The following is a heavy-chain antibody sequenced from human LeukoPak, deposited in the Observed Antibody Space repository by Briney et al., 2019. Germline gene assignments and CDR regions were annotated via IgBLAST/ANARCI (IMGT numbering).Heavy chain of an antibody. CDR3: ARERQDTILHSGAFDI. D-gene: IGHD2-21*01. Sequence: PGRSLRPSCAASGFTFSTYFMHWVRQAPGKGLEWVADIASDGSRTFYVESVKGRFTISRDNSKNTLYLQMNSLRAEDTAVYFCARERQDTILHSGAFDIWGQGTMVTVSS. V-gene: IGHV3-30-3*01. CDR2: IASDGSRT. CDR1: GFTFSTYF. J-gene: IGHJ3*02.